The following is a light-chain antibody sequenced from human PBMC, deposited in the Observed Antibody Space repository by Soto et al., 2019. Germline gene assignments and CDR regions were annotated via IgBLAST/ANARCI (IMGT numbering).Light chain of an antibody. Sequence: DIVMTQSPSSLAVSLGERATINCKSSQSILYSSNNKNYLAWYQQRPGQPPKLLIYWASTRESGVPDRFSGSGSGTDVTLTITSLQAEDVALYYCQQYESTPPTFGQGTKLEIK. J-gene: IGKJ2*01. CDR2: WAS. CDR3: QQYESTPPT. V-gene: IGKV4-1*01. CDR1: QSILYSSNNKNY.